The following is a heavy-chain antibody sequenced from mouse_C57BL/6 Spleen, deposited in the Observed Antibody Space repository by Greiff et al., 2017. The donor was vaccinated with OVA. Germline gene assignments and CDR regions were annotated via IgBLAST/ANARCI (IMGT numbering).Heavy chain of an antibody. CDR2: INPNNGGT. Sequence: EVQVVESGPELVKPGASVKIPCKASGYTFTDYNMDWVKQSHGKSLEWIGDINPNNGGTIYNQKFKGKATLTVDKSSSTAYMELRSLTSEDTAVYYCARKDYGYDWFAYWGQGTLVTVSA. CDR1: GYTFTDYN. J-gene: IGHJ3*01. V-gene: IGHV1-18*01. CDR3: ARKDYGYDWFAY. D-gene: IGHD2-2*01.